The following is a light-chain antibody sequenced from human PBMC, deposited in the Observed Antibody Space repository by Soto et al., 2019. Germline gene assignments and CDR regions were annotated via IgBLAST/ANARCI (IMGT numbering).Light chain of an antibody. CDR3: RSYTSNSTWL. CDR1: SSDDGGYNY. CDR2: EVS. V-gene: IGLV2-14*01. Sequence: QSALTQPASVSGSPGQSSTISCTGTSSDDGGYNYVSCYQQHPGKGHKLMIYEVSNRTSGVSNSVSGSQSGNKASLTISGTQAQDEADYHCRSYTSNSTWLFGVGTKVTVL. J-gene: IGLJ3*02.